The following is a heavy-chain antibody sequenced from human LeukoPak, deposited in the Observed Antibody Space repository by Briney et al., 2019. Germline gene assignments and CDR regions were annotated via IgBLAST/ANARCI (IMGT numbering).Heavy chain of an antibody. Sequence: SETLSLTCAVSGYSISSGYHWGWIRQPPGKGLEWIGTIYHSGTTYYNPSLKSRVTISLDTSKNQFSPNLRSVTAADTAVYYCARFESTSGRGFDPWGQGTLVTVSS. J-gene: IGHJ5*02. D-gene: IGHD2-2*01. V-gene: IGHV4-38-2*01. CDR3: ARFESTSGRGFDP. CDR1: GYSISSGYH. CDR2: IYHSGTT.